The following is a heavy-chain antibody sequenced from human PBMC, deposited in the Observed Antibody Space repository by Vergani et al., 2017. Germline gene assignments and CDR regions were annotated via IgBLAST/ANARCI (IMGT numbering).Heavy chain of an antibody. D-gene: IGHD6-19*01. Sequence: EVQLVESGGGLVQPGGSLRLSCAASGFTFSSYDMHWVRQATGKGLEWVSAIGTAGDTYYPGSVKGRFTISRDNSKNTLYLQMNSLRAEDTAVYYCARDALAVAGTDAFDIWGQGTMVTVSS. J-gene: IGHJ3*02. CDR1: GFTFSSYD. V-gene: IGHV3-13*01. CDR2: IGTAGDT. CDR3: ARDALAVAGTDAFDI.